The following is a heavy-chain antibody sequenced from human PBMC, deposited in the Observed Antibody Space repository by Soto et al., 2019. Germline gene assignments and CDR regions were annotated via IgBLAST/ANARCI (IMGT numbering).Heavy chain of an antibody. CDR3: ERGVGFGYYYYHMDL. Sequence: EPLSLTGTVAGGSVNNISDYWSWVRQPPGKGLEWIGYIYYSGSADYNPSLGSRVTISLDTSKNQFSLKLSSVTTADTAVYYCERGVGFGYYYYHMDLWGQGTTVTVSS. CDR1: GGSVNNISDY. J-gene: IGHJ6*02. CDR2: IYYSGSA. D-gene: IGHD3-10*01. V-gene: IGHV4-61*01.